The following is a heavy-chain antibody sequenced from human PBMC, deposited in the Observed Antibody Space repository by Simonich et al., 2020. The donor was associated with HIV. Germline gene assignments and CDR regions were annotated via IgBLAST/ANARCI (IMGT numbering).Heavy chain of an antibody. J-gene: IGHJ3*02. D-gene: IGHD5-12*01. V-gene: IGHV4-34*02. CDR1: GGSSSGYY. CDR3: ARHSGYADAFDI. Sequence: QVQLQQWGAGLLKPSETLSLTCAVYGGSSSGYYWSGTRQPPGKGLEWIGDIDDSGSPNYGPSLKSRVTRSLDTSKNQFSLKLSSVTAADTAVYYCARHSGYADAFDIWGQGTMITVSS. CDR2: IDDSGSP.